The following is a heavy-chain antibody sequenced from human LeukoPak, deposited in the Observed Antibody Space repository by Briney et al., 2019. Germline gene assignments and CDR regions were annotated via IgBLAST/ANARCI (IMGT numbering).Heavy chain of an antibody. CDR1: GGSFSGYY. V-gene: IGHV4-34*01. CDR2: INHSGST. J-gene: IGHJ4*02. D-gene: IGHD5-18*01. CDR3: AGGYSYAFDY. Sequence: SETLPLTCAVYGGSFSGYYWSWIRQPPGKGLEWIGEINHSGSTNYNPSLKSRVTISVDTSKNQFSLKLSSVTAADTAVYYCAGGYSYAFDYWGQGTLVTVSS.